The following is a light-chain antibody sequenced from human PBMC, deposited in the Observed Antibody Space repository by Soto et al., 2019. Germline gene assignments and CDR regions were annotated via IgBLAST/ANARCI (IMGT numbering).Light chain of an antibody. J-gene: IGKJ4*01. CDR2: DAS. CDR3: QQRSKWPLT. V-gene: IGKV3-11*01. CDR1: QTINNY. Sequence: EIVLTQSPATLSLSPGERATLSCRASQTINNYLAWYQQKPGQAPRLLIYDASNRAAGVPARFSGSGSATDFTLTISSLEPEDFAVYYCQQRSKWPLTFGGGTKVEFK.